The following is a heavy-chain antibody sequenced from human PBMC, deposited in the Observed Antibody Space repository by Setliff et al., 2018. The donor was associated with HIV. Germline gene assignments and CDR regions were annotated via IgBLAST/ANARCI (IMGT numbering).Heavy chain of an antibody. Sequence: LSLTCAVSGGSISSSNWWSWVRQPPGKGLEWIGEIYHGESTNYNPSVKRRVTISIDTSKNQISLKLSSVTAADTAVYYCARSIALRGYNWFDPWGQGTLVTVSS. CDR2: IYHGEST. V-gene: IGHV4-4*02. D-gene: IGHD6-13*01. CDR3: ARSIALRGYNWFDP. CDR1: GGSISSSNW. J-gene: IGHJ5*02.